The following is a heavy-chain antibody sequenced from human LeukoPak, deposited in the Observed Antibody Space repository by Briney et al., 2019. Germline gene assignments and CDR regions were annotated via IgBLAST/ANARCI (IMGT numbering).Heavy chain of an antibody. D-gene: IGHD3-10*01. Sequence: PSETLSLTCTVSGDSISSSDYYWAWIRQPPGKGLEWIGYIYYSGSTNYNPSLKSRVTISVDTSKNQFSLKLSSVTAADTAVYYCARDSSLLWFGELLYNWFDPWGQGTLVTVSS. V-gene: IGHV4-61*05. CDR1: GDSISSSDYY. CDR3: ARDSSLLWFGELLYNWFDP. CDR2: IYYSGST. J-gene: IGHJ5*02.